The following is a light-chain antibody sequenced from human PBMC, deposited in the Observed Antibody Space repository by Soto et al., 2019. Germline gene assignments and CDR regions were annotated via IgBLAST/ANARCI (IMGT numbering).Light chain of an antibody. J-gene: IGKJ4*01. CDR3: QQYDNWPLT. CDR2: GAS. CDR1: QSVSSN. V-gene: IGKV3-15*01. Sequence: EIVMTPSPATLPVSPGERATPSCRASQSVSSNLAWYQQKPGQAPRFLIYGASTRATGIPARFSGSGSGTEFTLTISSLQSEDFAVYYCQQYDNWPLTFGGGTKVDIK.